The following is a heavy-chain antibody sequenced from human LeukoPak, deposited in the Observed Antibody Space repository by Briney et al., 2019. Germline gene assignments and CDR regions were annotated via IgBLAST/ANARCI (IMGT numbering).Heavy chain of an antibody. CDR2: INSDGSIT. J-gene: IGHJ4*02. V-gene: IGHV3-74*01. Sequence: GGSLRLSCAASGFTFTTYWMHWVRQAPGKGLVWVSHINSDGSITSYADSVKGRFTISRDNAKNTLYLQMNSLRAEDTAVYYCARDRTNLDYWGRGTLVTVSS. D-gene: IGHD2-2*01. CDR1: GFTFTTYW. CDR3: ARDRTNLDY.